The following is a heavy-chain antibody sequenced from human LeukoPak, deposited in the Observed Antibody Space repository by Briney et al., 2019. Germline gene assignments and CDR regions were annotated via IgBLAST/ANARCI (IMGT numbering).Heavy chain of an antibody. V-gene: IGHV3-23*01. CDR2: ISGSGGST. Sequence: GGSLRLSCAASGFTFSSYAMSWVRQAPGKGLEWVSAISGSGGSTYYADSVKGRFTISRDNAKNSLYLQMNSLRAEDTAVYYCARVDPGRDGYNYIDYWGQGTLVTVSS. D-gene: IGHD5-24*01. CDR3: ARVDPGRDGYNYIDY. CDR1: GFTFSSYA. J-gene: IGHJ4*02.